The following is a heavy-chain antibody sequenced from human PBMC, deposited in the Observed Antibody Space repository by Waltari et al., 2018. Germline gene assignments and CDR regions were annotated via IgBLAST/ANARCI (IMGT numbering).Heavy chain of an antibody. CDR1: GFTFSDAS. Sequence: EVQLVESGGGLVKPGGSLRLSCSASGFTFSDASMTWVRQAPGKGLGWVGRVKRTTDGVTTDYAAPVKGRFTISRDDSKNTLYLQMNSLKTEDTAVYYCATAGVRWGQGTLVTVSS. CDR3: ATAGVR. V-gene: IGHV3-15*01. D-gene: IGHD2-8*01. CDR2: VKRTTDGVTT. J-gene: IGHJ4*02.